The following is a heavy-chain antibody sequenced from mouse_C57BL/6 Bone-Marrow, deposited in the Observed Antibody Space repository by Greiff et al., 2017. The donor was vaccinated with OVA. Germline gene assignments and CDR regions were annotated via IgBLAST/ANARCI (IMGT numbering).Heavy chain of an antibody. V-gene: IGHV1-9*01. CDR1: GYTFTGYW. CDR2: IFPGSGST. J-gene: IGHJ3*01. D-gene: IGHD1-1*01. Sequence: VKLVESGAELMKPGASVKLSCKASGYTFTGYWIAWVKQRPGHGLEWIGEIFPGSGSTYYNEKVKGKATFTGDTSSNTAYMQLSRLTTEDTAIYDCARVYYGSSPSFADWGQGTLVTVAA. CDR3: ARVYYGSSPSFAD.